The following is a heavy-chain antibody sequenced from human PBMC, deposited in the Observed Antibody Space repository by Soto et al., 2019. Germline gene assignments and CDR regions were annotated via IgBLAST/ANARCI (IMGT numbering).Heavy chain of an antibody. D-gene: IGHD1-1*01. CDR2: IKRKDDGGTT. CDR3: ATGMRMARYGAFDF. CDR1: GLTFSNVW. J-gene: IGHJ4*02. Sequence: EVQLVESGGGLVKPGGSLRLSCVASGLTFSNVWMNWVRQAPGKWLEWVGRIKRKDDGGTTDYAPPVRGRFTISRDDSKNTLYLQMNSLKTEDTAVYYCATGMRMARYGAFDFWGQGNLVTVSS. V-gene: IGHV3-15*01.